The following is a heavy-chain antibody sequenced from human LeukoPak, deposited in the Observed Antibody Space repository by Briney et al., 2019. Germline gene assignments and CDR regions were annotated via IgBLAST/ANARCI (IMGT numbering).Heavy chain of an antibody. V-gene: IGHV3-23*01. CDR1: GLSFSNFA. CDR3: AKDIQDIVVVVAAIV. D-gene: IGHD2-15*01. Sequence: GGSLRLSCAASGLSFSNFAMNWVRQAPGKGLEWVSTISGRGSSIYYADSVKGRFTISRDNSKNTLYLQMNSLRAEDTAVYYCAKDIQDIVVVVAAIVWGQGTLVTVSS. J-gene: IGHJ4*02. CDR2: ISGRGSSI.